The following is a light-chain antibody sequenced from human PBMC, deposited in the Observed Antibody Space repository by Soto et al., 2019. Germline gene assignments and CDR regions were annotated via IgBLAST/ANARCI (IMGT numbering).Light chain of an antibody. CDR2: AAS. V-gene: IGKV1-39*01. CDR3: QQSYSTPRRT. CDR1: QSISSY. J-gene: IGKJ1*01. Sequence: DIQMTQSPSSLSASVGDRVNITCRASQSISSYLNWYQQKPGKAPKLLIYAASSLQSGVPSRFSGSGSGTDFTLPISSLQPEDFATYYCQQSYSTPRRTFGQGTKVEIK.